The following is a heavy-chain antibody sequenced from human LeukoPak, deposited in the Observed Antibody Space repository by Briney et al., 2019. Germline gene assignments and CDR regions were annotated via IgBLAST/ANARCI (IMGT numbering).Heavy chain of an antibody. CDR2: IIPIFGTA. V-gene: IGHV1-69*05. CDR3: ARDAVPAATDWYFDL. J-gene: IGHJ2*01. CDR1: GGTFSSYA. Sequence: SVKVSCKASGGTFSSYAISWVRQAPGRGLEWMGGIIPIFGTANYAQKFQGRVTITTDESTSTAYMELSSLRSEDTAVYYCARDAVPAATDWYFDLWGRGTLVTVSS. D-gene: IGHD2-2*01.